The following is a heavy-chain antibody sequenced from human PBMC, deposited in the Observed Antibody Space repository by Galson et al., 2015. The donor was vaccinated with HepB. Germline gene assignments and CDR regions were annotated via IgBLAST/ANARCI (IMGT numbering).Heavy chain of an antibody. J-gene: IGHJ6*02. CDR2: IDPSDSYT. Sequence: QSGAEVKKPGESLRISCKGSGYSFTSYWISWVRQMPGKGLEWMGRIDPSDSYTNYSPSFQGHVTISAGKSISTAYLQWSSLKASDTAMYYCARTSRSWLGDYYYYYGMDVWGQGTTVTVSS. CDR3: ARTSRSWLGDYYYYYGMDV. D-gene: IGHD6-13*01. V-gene: IGHV5-10-1*01. CDR1: GYSFTSYW.